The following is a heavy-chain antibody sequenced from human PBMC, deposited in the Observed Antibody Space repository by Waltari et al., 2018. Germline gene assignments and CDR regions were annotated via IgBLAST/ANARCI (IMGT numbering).Heavy chain of an antibody. D-gene: IGHD2-2*01. Sequence: EVQLVQSGAEVKKPGESLKISCKGSGYSFTSYWIGWVRQMPGKGLEWMGFIYPCDSDTRYSPSFQGQVTISADKSISTAYLQWSSLKASDTAMYYCARGIVVVPAAMWEYYFDYWGQGTLVTVSS. CDR1: GYSFTSYW. V-gene: IGHV5-51*03. J-gene: IGHJ4*02. CDR2: IYPCDSDT. CDR3: ARGIVVVPAAMWEYYFDY.